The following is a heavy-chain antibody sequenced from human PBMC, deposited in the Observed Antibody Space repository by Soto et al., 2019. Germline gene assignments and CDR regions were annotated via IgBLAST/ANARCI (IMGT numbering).Heavy chain of an antibody. J-gene: IGHJ4*02. V-gene: IGHV1-18*04. CDR2: ISAYNGNT. CDR3: AGEKLYCGCDCYSYY. D-gene: IGHD2-21*02. CDR1: GYTFTSYG. Sequence: ASEKVSCKASGYTFTSYGISWVRQAHGQGLEWMGWISAYNGNTNYAQKLQGRVTMTTDTSTSTAYMELRSLRYDDTAGDYCAGEKLYCGCDCYSYYWGQGSLVPVSS.